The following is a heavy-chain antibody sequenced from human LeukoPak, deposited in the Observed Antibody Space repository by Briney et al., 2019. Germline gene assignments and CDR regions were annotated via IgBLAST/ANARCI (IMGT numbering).Heavy chain of an antibody. J-gene: IGHJ6*03. D-gene: IGHD2-2*01. CDR2: IIPIFGTA. V-gene: IGHV1-69*05. CDR3: ARVLGYCSSTSCAPYYYYMDV. Sequence: AASVKVSCKASGGTFSSYAISWVRQAPGQGLEWMGGIIPIFGTANYAQKFQGRVTITTDESTSTAYMELSILRSEDTAVYYCARVLGYCSSTSCAPYYYYMDVWGKGTTVTVS. CDR1: GGTFSSYA.